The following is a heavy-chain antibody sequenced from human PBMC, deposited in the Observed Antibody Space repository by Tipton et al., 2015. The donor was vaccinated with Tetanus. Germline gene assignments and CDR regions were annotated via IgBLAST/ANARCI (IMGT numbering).Heavy chain of an antibody. CDR3: ARAPYNSPGKYYFDY. CDR2: TYHTGGT. V-gene: IGHV4-30-2*01. CDR1: GGSISSYY. D-gene: IGHD5-24*01. Sequence: LRLSCTVSGGSISSYYWSWTRQPPGKGLEWIGYTYHTGGTYYNPSFKSRVTVSVDRSNNQFSLEMTSVTAADTAVYFCARAPYNSPGKYYFDYWGQGILVTVSS. J-gene: IGHJ4*02.